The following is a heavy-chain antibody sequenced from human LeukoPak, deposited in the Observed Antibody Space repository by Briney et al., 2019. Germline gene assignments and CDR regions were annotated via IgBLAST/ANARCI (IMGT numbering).Heavy chain of an antibody. Sequence: PGGSLRLSCAASGFTLSSYAMSWVRQAPGKGLEWVSAISDTGNTYHADSVKGRFTISRDSSKNTLFLQMNRLRPEDAAVYYCAKYHFWSGDSYWGQGTLVTVSS. CDR2: ISDTGNT. J-gene: IGHJ4*02. V-gene: IGHV3-23*01. D-gene: IGHD3-3*02. CDR3: AKYHFWSGDSY. CDR1: GFTLSSYA.